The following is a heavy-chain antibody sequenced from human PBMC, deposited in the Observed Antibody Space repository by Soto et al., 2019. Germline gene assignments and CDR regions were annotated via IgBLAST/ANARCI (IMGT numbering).Heavy chain of an antibody. V-gene: IGHV4-30-2*01. CDR1: GGSISSADYS. Sequence: SETLSLTCAVSGGSISSADYSWNWVRQPPGKGLEWIGYISHSGGTYYNPSLKSRVTISVDKSRNQFSLNLSSVTAADTAVYYCAREVHSSGWYPSLDYWGQGTLVTVSS. CDR3: AREVHSSGWYPSLDY. CDR2: ISHSGGT. D-gene: IGHD6-19*01. J-gene: IGHJ4*02.